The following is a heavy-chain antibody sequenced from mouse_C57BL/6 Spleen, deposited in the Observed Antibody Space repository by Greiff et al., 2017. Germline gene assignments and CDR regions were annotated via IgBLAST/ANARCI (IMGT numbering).Heavy chain of an antibody. D-gene: IGHD1-1*01. CDR1: GYTFTSYW. J-gene: IGHJ2*01. CDR3: ARREFYYGSSLGY. V-gene: IGHV1-55*01. Sequence: VQLQQPGAELVKPGASVKMSCKASGYTFTSYWITWVKQRPGQGLEWIGDIYPGSGSTNYNEKFKSKATLTVDTSSSTAYMQLISLTSEDSAVYYCARREFYYGSSLGYWGQGTTLTVSS. CDR2: IYPGSGST.